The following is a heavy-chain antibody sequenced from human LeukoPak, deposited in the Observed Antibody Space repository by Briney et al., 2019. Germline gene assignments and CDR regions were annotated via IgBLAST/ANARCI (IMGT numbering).Heavy chain of an antibody. Sequence: GGSLRLSCAASGFTVSDNYMSWVRQAPGKGLEWVSVTYSRGDTYYANSVKGRFTFARDISKNTLHLQMNGLRTEDTAMYYCARDAPQVPAAGVLASWGQGTLVIVSS. CDR3: ARDAPQVPAAGVLAS. CDR1: GFTVSDNY. V-gene: IGHV3-53*01. J-gene: IGHJ5*02. CDR2: TYSRGDT. D-gene: IGHD6-13*01.